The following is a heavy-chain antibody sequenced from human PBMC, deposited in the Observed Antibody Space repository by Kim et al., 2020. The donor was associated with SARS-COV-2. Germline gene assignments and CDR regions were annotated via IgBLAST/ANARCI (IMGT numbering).Heavy chain of an antibody. V-gene: IGHV3-73*01. CDR2: IRSKVYSYAT. Sequence: GGSLRLSCAASGFTFSDSPIHWVRQASGKGLEWVGRIRSKVYSYATSSPASVQGRVIISRDDSESTAYLHMNSLKTEDTAVYYCTRLPGTTLAFWDAFDFWGQGTMLTLSS. D-gene: IGHD1-1*01. J-gene: IGHJ3*01. CDR3: TRLPGTTLAFWDAFDF. CDR1: GFTFSDSP.